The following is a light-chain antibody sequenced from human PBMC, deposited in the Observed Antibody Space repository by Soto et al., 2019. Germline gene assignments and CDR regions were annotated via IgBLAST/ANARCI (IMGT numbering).Light chain of an antibody. CDR2: AAS. Sequence: AVQMTQSPSSLSASVGDRVTITCRARQYIRYDLGWYQQKPWKAPKLLIYAASIVQSGVPSRFSGTGSVTDFTLSISSQQPEDVATYFCLQGHSYPLTFGGGTELEI. CDR1: QYIRYD. J-gene: IGKJ4*01. CDR3: LQGHSYPLT. V-gene: IGKV1-6*02.